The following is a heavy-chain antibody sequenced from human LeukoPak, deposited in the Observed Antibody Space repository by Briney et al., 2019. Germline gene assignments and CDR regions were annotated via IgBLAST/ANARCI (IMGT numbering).Heavy chain of an antibody. Sequence: SETLSLTCAVYGGSFGGYYWSWIRQPPGKGLEWIGEINHSGSTNYNPSLKSRVTISVDTSKNQFSLKLSSVTAADTAVYYCARRFGGYCSSTSCYYYGMDVWGKGTTVTVSS. V-gene: IGHV4-34*01. CDR3: ARRFGGYCSSTSCYYYGMDV. D-gene: IGHD2-2*01. J-gene: IGHJ6*04. CDR1: GGSFGGYY. CDR2: INHSGST.